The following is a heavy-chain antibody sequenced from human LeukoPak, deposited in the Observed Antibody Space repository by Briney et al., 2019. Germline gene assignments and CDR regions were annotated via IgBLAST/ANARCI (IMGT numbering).Heavy chain of an antibody. Sequence: SETLSLTCAVYGGSLSGYYWSWIRQPPGKGLEWIGEINHSGSTNYNPSLKSRVTISVDTSKNQFSLKLSSVTAADTAVYYCARSSSPFDPWGQGTLVTVSS. CDR2: INHSGST. V-gene: IGHV4-34*01. CDR3: ARSSSPFDP. D-gene: IGHD6-13*01. J-gene: IGHJ5*02. CDR1: GGSLSGYY.